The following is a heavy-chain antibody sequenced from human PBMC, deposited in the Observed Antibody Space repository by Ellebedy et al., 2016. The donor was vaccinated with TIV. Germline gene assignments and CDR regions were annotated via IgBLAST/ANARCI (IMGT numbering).Heavy chain of an antibody. J-gene: IGHJ2*01. CDR2: ISISSATI. V-gene: IGHV3-48*04. D-gene: IGHD2-2*01. CDR3: ATFLGYCGSTSCFNF. CDR1: GFTFSRYS. Sequence: PGGSLRLSCAVSGFTFSRYSMNWVRQAPGKGLEWISYISISSATIYYADPVKGRFTISRDSAKNSLYLQVNNLRAEDTAVYYCATFLGYCGSTSCFNFWGRGTLVTVSS.